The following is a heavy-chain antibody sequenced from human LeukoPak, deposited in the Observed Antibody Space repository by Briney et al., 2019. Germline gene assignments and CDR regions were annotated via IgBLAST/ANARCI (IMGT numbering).Heavy chain of an antibody. CDR3: AKSIDPSSKGIWSGYRAGPSPHDP. CDR2: ISGSVSTT. V-gene: IGHV3-23*01. CDR1: GFTFSSYD. J-gene: IGHJ5*02. Sequence: TGGSLRLSCAASGFTFSSYDMSWVRQAPGKGLEWVSAISGSVSTTYYADSVKGRFTISRDNSKNTLYLQMNSLRAEDTAVYYCAKSIDPSSKGIWSGYRAGPSPHDPWGQGTLVTVSS. D-gene: IGHD3-3*01.